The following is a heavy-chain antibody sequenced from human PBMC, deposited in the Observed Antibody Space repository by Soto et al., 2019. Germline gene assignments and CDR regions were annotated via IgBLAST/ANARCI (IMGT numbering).Heavy chain of an antibody. Sequence: GVSLRLSCSASGFTFSSYAMHWVRQAPGKGLEYVSAISSNGGSTYYADSVKGRFTISRDNSKNTLYLQMSSLRAEDTAVYYCVKDRDYYDSSGYYLGYFDYWGQGTLVTVSS. J-gene: IGHJ4*02. D-gene: IGHD3-22*01. CDR3: VKDRDYYDSSGYYLGYFDY. CDR1: GFTFSSYA. V-gene: IGHV3-64D*06. CDR2: ISSNGGST.